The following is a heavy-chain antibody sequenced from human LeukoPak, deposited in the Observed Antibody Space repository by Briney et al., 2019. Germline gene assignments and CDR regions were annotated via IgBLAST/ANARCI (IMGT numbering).Heavy chain of an antibody. J-gene: IGHJ3*02. D-gene: IGHD3-22*01. Sequence: SETLSLTCTVSGESISNSRHYWSWIRQPAGKGLEWIGRIYTSGSTNYNPSLKSRVTISIDTSKNQFSLNLKSVTAADTAVYYCARDLLHRGYAFDIWGPGKMVTVSS. V-gene: IGHV4-61*02. CDR3: ARDLLHRGYAFDI. CDR2: IYTSGST. CDR1: GESISNSRHY.